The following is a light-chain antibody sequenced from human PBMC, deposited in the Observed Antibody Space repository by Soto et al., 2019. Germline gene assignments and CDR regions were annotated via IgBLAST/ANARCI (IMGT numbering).Light chain of an antibody. V-gene: IGKV3-20*01. J-gene: IGKJ5*01. CDR1: QSVSSDY. Sequence: EIVLTQSPATLSLSPGESATLSCRASQSVSSDYLAWYQQKPDQAPRLLIYGASSRATGIPDRFSGSGSGAVFTLTISRLEPEDFAVYFCQQYGSSPITFGQGTRLEI. CDR2: GAS. CDR3: QQYGSSPIT.